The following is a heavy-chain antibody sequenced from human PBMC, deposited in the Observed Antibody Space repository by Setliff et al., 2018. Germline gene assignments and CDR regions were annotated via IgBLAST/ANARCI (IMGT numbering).Heavy chain of an antibody. D-gene: IGHD2-21*02. Sequence: SETLSLTCAIYGHSFSDYYWSWVRQPPGKGLEWIGEIYHSGSTNYNPYLKSLVTISVDTSKDQFSLKLSSLAAADTAVYYCARQICSGGDCYPTSFHYWGQGALVTV. CDR2: IYHSGST. CDR1: GHSFSDYY. J-gene: IGHJ4*02. V-gene: IGHV4-34*01. CDR3: ARQICSGGDCYPTSFHY.